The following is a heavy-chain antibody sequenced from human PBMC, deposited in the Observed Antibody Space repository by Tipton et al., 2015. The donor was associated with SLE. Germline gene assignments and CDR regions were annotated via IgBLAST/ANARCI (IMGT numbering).Heavy chain of an antibody. V-gene: IGHV4-59*01. CDR2: IYHSGRT. CDR1: GGSINGYY. J-gene: IGHJ2*01. CDR3: ARDLGAGWGGHWYFDL. Sequence: TLSLTCTVSGGSINGYYWNWFRQPPGRELEWIGYIYHSGRTNYNPSLKSRVTMSVDTSKNQFSLKLSSVTTADTAVYYCARDLGAGWGGHWYFDLWGRGTLLTVSS. D-gene: IGHD3-16*01.